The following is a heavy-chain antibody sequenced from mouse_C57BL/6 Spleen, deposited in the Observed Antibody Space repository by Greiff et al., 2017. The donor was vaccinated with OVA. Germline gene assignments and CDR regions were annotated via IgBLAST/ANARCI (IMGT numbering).Heavy chain of an antibody. D-gene: IGHD2-4*01. Sequence: EVQLQQSGPGLVKPGDSVKISCKASGYTFTDYYMNWVRQSHGKSLEWMGDINPNSGGASYTQKFKGKATLTVDKSSSTAYMELRSLTSEESAVYYCARGGLTWFAYWGQGTLVTVSA. CDR1: GYTFTDYY. CDR3: ARGGLTWFAY. CDR2: INPNSGGA. V-gene: IGHV1-26*01. J-gene: IGHJ3*01.